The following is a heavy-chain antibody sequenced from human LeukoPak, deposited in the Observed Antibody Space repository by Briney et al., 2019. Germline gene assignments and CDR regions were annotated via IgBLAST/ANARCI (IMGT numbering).Heavy chain of an antibody. CDR1: GFTFSSYG. V-gene: IGHV3-30*02. J-gene: IGHJ6*03. Sequence: GGSLRLSCAASGFTFSSYGMHWVRQAPGKGLEWVAFIRYDGSNKYYADSVKGRFTISRDNSKNTLYLQMNSLRAEDTAVYYCANYGSGSYYTLGYYMDVWGKGTTVTISS. D-gene: IGHD3-10*01. CDR3: ANYGSGSYYTLGYYMDV. CDR2: IRYDGSNK.